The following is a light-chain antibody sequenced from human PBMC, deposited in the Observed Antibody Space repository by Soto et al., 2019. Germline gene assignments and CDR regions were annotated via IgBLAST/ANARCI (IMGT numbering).Light chain of an antibody. J-gene: IGKJ1*01. CDR2: AAS. V-gene: IGKV1-5*01. Sequence: DIQMTQSPSTLSASVGDRVTITCRASQSISSWLAWYQQKPGKAPKLLIYAASSLQSGVPSRFSGSGSGTDFTLTISSLQPDDFATYYCLQDINYPWTFGQGTKVDIK. CDR1: QSISSW. CDR3: LQDINYPWT.